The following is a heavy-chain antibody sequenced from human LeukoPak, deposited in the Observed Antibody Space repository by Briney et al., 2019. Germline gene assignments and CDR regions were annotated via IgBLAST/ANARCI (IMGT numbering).Heavy chain of an antibody. V-gene: IGHV4-59*01. D-gene: IGHD3-3*01. Sequence: SETLSLTCTVSGGSISSYYWSWIRQPPGKGLEWIGHIYYSGSTNYNPSLKSRVTISVDTSKNQFSLKLSSVTAADTAVYYCARGKTYYDFWSGYYTPFLDYWGQGTLVTVSS. CDR2: IYYSGST. CDR1: GGSISSYY. CDR3: ARGKTYYDFWSGYYTPFLDY. J-gene: IGHJ4*02.